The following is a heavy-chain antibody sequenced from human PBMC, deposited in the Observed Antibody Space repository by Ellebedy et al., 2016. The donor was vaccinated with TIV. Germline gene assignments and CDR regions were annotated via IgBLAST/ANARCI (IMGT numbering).Heavy chain of an antibody. CDR1: GFIISSNY. J-gene: IGHJ4*02. V-gene: IGHV3-66*02. CDR3: AKGPGTASFFEY. Sequence: GGSLRLXXAASGFIISSNYMSWVRQAPGKGLEWVSILYSGGSTYSADSVKGRFTISRDNAKNTLYLQMDSLRSEDTAVYYCAKGPGTASFFEYWGQGTLVTVSS. CDR2: LYSGGST. D-gene: IGHD1-14*01.